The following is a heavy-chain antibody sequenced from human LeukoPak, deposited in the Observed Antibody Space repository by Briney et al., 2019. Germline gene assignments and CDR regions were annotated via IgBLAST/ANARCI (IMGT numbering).Heavy chain of an antibody. CDR2: MNPNSGNT. J-gene: IGHJ6*02. Sequence: ASVKVSCEASGYTFTSYDINWVRQATGQGLEWMGWMNPNSGNTGYAQKFQGRVTMTRNTSISTAYMELSSLRSEDTAVYYCALRGAYYYGMDVWGQGTTVTVSS. D-gene: IGHD3-10*01. V-gene: IGHV1-8*01. CDR3: ALRGAYYYGMDV. CDR1: GYTFTSYD.